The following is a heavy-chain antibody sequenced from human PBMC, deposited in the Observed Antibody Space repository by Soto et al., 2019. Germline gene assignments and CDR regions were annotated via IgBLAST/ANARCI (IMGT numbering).Heavy chain of an antibody. CDR3: ARDYDFWSGYWVYYGMDV. CDR1: GYTFTSYA. CDR2: INAGNGNT. Sequence: ASVKVSCKASGYTFTSYAMHCVRQAPGQRLEWMGWINAGNGNTKYSQKFQGRVTITRDTSASTAYMELSSLRSEDTAVYYCARDYDFWSGYWVYYGMDVWGQGTTVTVSS. V-gene: IGHV1-3*01. J-gene: IGHJ6*02. D-gene: IGHD3-3*01.